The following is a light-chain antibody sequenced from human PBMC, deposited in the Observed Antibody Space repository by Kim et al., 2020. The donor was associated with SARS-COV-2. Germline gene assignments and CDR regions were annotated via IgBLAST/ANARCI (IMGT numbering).Light chain of an antibody. Sequence: SWSPRQTADITCTGDKRDNKDACWYQPKPGHSPVLVIFQGTQRPSGIPDRFSGSYSRNTATLTIRETQAMDEADYYCQAGDSGSAVFGGGTKLTVL. J-gene: IGLJ2*01. V-gene: IGLV3-1*01. CDR1: KRDNKD. CDR3: QAGDSGSAV. CDR2: QGT.